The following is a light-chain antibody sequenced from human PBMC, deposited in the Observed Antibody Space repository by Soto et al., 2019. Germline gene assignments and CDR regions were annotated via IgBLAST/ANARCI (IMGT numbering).Light chain of an antibody. CDR1: QSVSSN. CDR3: QQYNKWPPYT. CDR2: GAS. V-gene: IGKV3-15*01. J-gene: IGKJ2*01. Sequence: ELVMTQSPANLSVSPGERATLSCRASQSVSSNLAWYQQKPGQAPRLLIYGASTSAPGIPARFSGSGSGTEFTLSISSLQSEDFAVSYCQQYNKWPPYTFGQGTKLEIK.